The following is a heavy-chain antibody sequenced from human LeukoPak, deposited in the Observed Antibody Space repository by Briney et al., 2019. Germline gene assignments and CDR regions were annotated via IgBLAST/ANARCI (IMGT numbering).Heavy chain of an antibody. V-gene: IGHV1-2*02. CDR3: AGAYGSGSYYNYVNFDY. J-gene: IGHJ4*02. CDR1: GYTFTGYY. CDR2: INPNSGGT. D-gene: IGHD3-10*01. Sequence: ASVKVSCKASGYTFTGYYMHWMRQAPGQGLEWMGWINPNSGGTNYAQKFQGRVTMTRDTSISTAYMELSRLRSDDTAVYYCAGAYGSGSYYNYVNFDYWGQGTLVTVSS.